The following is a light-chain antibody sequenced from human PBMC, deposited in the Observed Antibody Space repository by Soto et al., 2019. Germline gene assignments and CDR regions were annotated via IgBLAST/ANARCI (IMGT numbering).Light chain of an antibody. J-gene: IGKJ4*01. CDR2: GAS. CDR1: QTVGSF. Sequence: EIVLTQSPATLSLSPGERATLSCRASQTVGSFLAWYQQKPGQAPRLLIYGASNRATGIPARFSGSGSGTDVSLTISSLEPEDFAVYYCQQHSSLPLTFGGGTMVEIK. V-gene: IGKV3-11*01. CDR3: QQHSSLPLT.